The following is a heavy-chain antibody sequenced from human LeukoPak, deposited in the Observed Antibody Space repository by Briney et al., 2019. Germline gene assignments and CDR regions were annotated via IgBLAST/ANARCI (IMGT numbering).Heavy chain of an antibody. CDR1: GGSVYSDSLL. D-gene: IGHD3-22*01. CDR3: VRETATSYYDSAGYYRQTEVFDV. Sequence: PSQTVSLICSVSGGSVYSDSLLWPWIRQPRGKVVEWNEYVYYSGRANYNPTLKSRVTISVDTSKNQFSLRLNSVTAADTALYYCVRETATSYYDSAGYYRQTEVFDVWGQGTKVTVSS. V-gene: IGHV4-61*01. CDR2: VYYSGRA. J-gene: IGHJ3*01.